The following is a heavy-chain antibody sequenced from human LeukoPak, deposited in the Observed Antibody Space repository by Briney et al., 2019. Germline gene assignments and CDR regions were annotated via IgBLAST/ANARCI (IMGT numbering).Heavy chain of an antibody. CDR3: ARVREYTYGYIDY. D-gene: IGHD5-18*01. CDR1: GFTFSNFA. CDR2: ISGSGYST. V-gene: IGHV3-23*01. J-gene: IGHJ4*02. Sequence: GGSLRLSCAASGFTFSNFAMSWVRQAPGKGLEWVSAISGSGYSTYYADSVKGRFTISRGNSKNRLYLQMDRLRAEDTAVYYCARVREYTYGYIDYWGQGTLVTVSS.